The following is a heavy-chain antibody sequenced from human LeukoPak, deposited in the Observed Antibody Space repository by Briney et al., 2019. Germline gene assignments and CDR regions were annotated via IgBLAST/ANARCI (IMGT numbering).Heavy chain of an antibody. Sequence: PGGSLRLSCAASGFTFTSYEMNWVRQAPGKGLEWVSYISSSGGTIHYADSVKGRFTISRDNAKNALYLQMNSLRAEDTAVYYCAREGSNWNALDYWGQGTLVTVST. D-gene: IGHD1-20*01. CDR1: GFTFTSYE. V-gene: IGHV3-48*03. CDR3: AREGSNWNALDY. CDR2: ISSSGGTI. J-gene: IGHJ4*02.